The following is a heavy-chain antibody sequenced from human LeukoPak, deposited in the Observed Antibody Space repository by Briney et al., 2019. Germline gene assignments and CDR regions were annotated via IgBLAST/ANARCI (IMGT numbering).Heavy chain of an antibody. Sequence: QPGRSLRLSCAASGFTFSSYVMNWVRQAPGKGLEWVSVTRGGGGSTYYADSVKGRFTISRDNSKNTLFLQMNSLRAEDTAVYYCAKGGYCSSTSCYVGWFDPWGQGTLVTVSS. CDR1: GFTFSSYV. CDR3: AKGGYCSSTSCYVGWFDP. D-gene: IGHD2-2*01. CDR2: TRGGGGST. V-gene: IGHV3-23*01. J-gene: IGHJ5*02.